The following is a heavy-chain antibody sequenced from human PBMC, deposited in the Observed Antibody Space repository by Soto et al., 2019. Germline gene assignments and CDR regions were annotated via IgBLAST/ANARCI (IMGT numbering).Heavy chain of an antibody. CDR3: ARDKHLASRNWFDP. J-gene: IGHJ5*02. CDR1: GYSFSNYG. V-gene: IGHV1-18*01. Sequence: QVQLVQSGPEVKKPGASMKVSCKTSGYSFSNYGFSWVRQAPGQGLEWMGWISGYTGNTNYAQNFQGRVTMTIDTATSTAYMELRSLRSNDTAVYSCARDKHLASRNWFDPWGQGPLVPVSS. CDR2: ISGYTGNT.